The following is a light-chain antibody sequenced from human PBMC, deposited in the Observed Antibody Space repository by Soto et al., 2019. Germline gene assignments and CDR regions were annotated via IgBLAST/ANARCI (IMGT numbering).Light chain of an antibody. J-gene: IGKJ1*01. CDR2: GAS. Sequence: ETVMTQSPATLSVSPGERATLSCWASQSVNSNLAWYQQKLGQAPRVLIYGASTRATGIPARFSGSGSETEFILTISSLQSEDSATYYCQQYNTWPWTFGQGTKV. CDR1: QSVNSN. V-gene: IGKV3-15*01. CDR3: QQYNTWPWT.